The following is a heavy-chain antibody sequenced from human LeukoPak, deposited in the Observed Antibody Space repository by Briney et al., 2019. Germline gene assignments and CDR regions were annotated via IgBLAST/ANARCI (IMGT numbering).Heavy chain of an antibody. CDR1: GGXFSSYA. D-gene: IGHD2-2*01. Sequence: SVKVSCRASGGXFSSYAISWVRQAPGPGLEWMGRVIPILGIANYAQKFQGRVTITADKSTSTAYMELSSLRSEDTAVYYCARIVVVLSDVPYYYYGMDVWGQGTTVTVSS. CDR2: VIPILGIA. CDR3: ARIVVVLSDVPYYYYGMDV. J-gene: IGHJ6*02. V-gene: IGHV1-69*04.